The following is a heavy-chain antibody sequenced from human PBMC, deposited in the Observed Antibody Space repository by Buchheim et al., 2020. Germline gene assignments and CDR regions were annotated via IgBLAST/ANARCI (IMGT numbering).Heavy chain of an antibody. J-gene: IGHJ4*02. CDR2: ISGSGGST. CDR1: GFTFSSYA. CDR3: AKGDGGDSSSWYEGLFDY. V-gene: IGHV3-23*01. Sequence: EVQLLESGGGLVQPGGSLRLSCAASGFTFSSYAMSWVRQAPGKGLEWVSAISGSGGSTYYADSVKGRFTISRDNSKNTLYLQMNSLRAEDTAVYYCAKGDGGDSSSWYEGLFDYWGQGTL. D-gene: IGHD6-13*01.